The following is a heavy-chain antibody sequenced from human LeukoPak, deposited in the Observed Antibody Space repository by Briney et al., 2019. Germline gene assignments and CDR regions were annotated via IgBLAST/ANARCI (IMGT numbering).Heavy chain of an antibody. V-gene: IGHV1-18*04. Sequence: ASVKVSCKASGYTLTSYGISWVRQAPGQGLEWMGWISAYNGNTNYAQKLQGRVTMTTDTSTSTAYMELRSLRSDDTAVYYCATRIGNCSGGNCYSTDTDYWGQGTLVTVSS. J-gene: IGHJ4*02. CDR3: ATRIGNCSGGNCYSTDTDY. CDR1: GYTLTSYG. D-gene: IGHD2-15*01. CDR2: ISAYNGNT.